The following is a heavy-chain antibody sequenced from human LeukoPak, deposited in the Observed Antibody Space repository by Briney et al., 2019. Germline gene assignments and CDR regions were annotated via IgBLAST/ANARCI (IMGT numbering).Heavy chain of an antibody. Sequence: SVKVSCKASGYTFTSYGISWVRQAPGQGLEWMGGIIPIFGTANYAQKFQGRVTITADKSTSTAYMELSSLRSEDTAVYYCAREIGPIQLHLWGSAFDYWGQGTLVTVSS. CDR2: IIPIFGTA. J-gene: IGHJ4*02. CDR1: GYTFTSYG. CDR3: AREIGPIQLHLWGSAFDY. D-gene: IGHD5-24*01. V-gene: IGHV1-69*06.